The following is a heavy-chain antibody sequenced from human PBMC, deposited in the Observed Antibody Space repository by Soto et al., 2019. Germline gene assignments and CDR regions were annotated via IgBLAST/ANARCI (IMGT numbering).Heavy chain of an antibody. Sequence: QVQLVQAGAEVKKPGASVKVSCKASGYTFSSYAMHWVRQAPGQRLEWMGWINAGYGNTKYSQKFQGRVTITRDTSASTAYRELSSLRSEDTAVYYCARDIGPRAFDIWGQGTMVTVSS. CDR2: INAGYGNT. CDR1: GYTFSSYA. CDR3: ARDIGPRAFDI. V-gene: IGHV1-3*01. J-gene: IGHJ3*02. D-gene: IGHD3-16*02.